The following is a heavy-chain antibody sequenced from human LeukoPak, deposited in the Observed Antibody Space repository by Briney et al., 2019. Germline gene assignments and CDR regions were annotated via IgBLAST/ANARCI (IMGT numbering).Heavy chain of an antibody. V-gene: IGHV4-31*03. D-gene: IGHD3-10*01. Sequence: SETLSLTCTVSGGSISSGGYYWSWIRQHPGKGLEWIGYIYYSGSTYYNPSLKSRVTISVDTSKNQFSLRLSSVTAADTAVYYCARGVTYYGSGKTDYWGQGTLVTVSS. J-gene: IGHJ4*02. CDR3: ARGVTYYGSGKTDY. CDR1: GGSISSGGYY. CDR2: IYYSGST.